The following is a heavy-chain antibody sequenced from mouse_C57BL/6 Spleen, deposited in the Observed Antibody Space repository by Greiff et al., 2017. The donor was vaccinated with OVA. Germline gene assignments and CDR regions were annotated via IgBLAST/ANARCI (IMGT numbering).Heavy chain of an antibody. Sequence: EVKVVESGGGLVKPGGSLKLSCAASGFTFSSYAMSWVRQTPEKRLEWVATISDGGSYTYYPDNVKGRFTISRDNAKNNLYLQMSHLKSEDTAMYYCARESLTTVVAPFDYWGQGTTLTVSS. CDR2: ISDGGSYT. CDR1: GFTFSSYA. J-gene: IGHJ2*01. D-gene: IGHD1-1*01. CDR3: ARESLTTVVAPFDY. V-gene: IGHV5-4*01.